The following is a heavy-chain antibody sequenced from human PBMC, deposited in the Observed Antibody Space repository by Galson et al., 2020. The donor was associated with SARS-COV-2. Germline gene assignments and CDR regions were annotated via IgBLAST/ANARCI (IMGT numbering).Heavy chain of an antibody. CDR1: GFPLSTSGMC. D-gene: IGHD2-21*01. CDR3: AREFFFDSGDFSLFYFDS. V-gene: IGHV2-70*17. J-gene: IGHJ4*02. Sequence: SGPTLVKPTQTLTLTCTFSGFPLSTSGMCVSWIRQPPGKALEWLACIAWDDDKFYSTSLKTRLTISKDTSKNQVVLTMANMDPVDTATYYCAREFFFDSGDFSLFYFDSWGQGTLVTVSS. CDR2: IAWDDDK.